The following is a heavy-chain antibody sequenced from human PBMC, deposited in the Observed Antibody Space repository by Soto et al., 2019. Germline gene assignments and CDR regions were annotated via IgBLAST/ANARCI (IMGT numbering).Heavy chain of an antibody. J-gene: IGHJ4*02. CDR3: AKNHQRAPSRDGYNLIDY. CDR2: IAYDGSNK. CDR1: GFTFSDYG. V-gene: IGHV3-30*18. D-gene: IGHD5-12*01. Sequence: QVQLVESGGGVVQPGRSLRLSCAASGFTFSDYGMHWVRQAPGKGLEWVAVIAYDGSNKYYADSVKGRFTISRDNSENTVRLQMDSLRAEDTAVYYCAKNHQRAPSRDGYNLIDYWGQGTLVTVSS.